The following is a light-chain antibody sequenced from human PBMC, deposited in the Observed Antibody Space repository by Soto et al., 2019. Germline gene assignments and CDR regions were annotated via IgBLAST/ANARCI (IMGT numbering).Light chain of an antibody. CDR1: SSDIGAYNY. Sequence: QSALTQPRSVSGSPGQSVPISLTGTSSDIGAYNYVSWYQQHPGKVPKLMLYDVSKRPSGVPDRFSGSKSGNTTSLTISGLQAYDEADYHCCTYAGAYIYVFATGTKVTV. CDR2: DVS. J-gene: IGLJ1*01. CDR3: CTYAGAYIYV. V-gene: IGLV2-11*01.